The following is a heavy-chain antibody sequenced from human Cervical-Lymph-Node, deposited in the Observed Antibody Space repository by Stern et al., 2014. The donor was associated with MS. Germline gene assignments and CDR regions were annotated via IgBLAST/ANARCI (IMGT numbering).Heavy chain of an antibody. CDR2: ITNVGIT. CDR3: ARDTSSPERSDW. D-gene: IGHD1-1*01. J-gene: IGHJ4*02. CDR1: GFTVSRDY. Sequence: EVQLVESGGGVIKPGGSLRLSCTASGFTVSRDYMTWVRQAPGKGLEWVSLITNVGITFYTDSVKGRFTISRDDSKNTVYLHMTSLRAEDTAMYYCARDTSSPERSDWWGQGTLVTVSS. V-gene: IGHV3-53*01.